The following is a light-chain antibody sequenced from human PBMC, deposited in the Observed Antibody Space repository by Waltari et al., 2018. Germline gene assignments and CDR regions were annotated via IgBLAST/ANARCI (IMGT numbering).Light chain of an antibody. CDR3: QQYVSSPLT. J-gene: IGKJ4*01. CDR2: GAS. Sequence: EIVLTQSPDTLSLSPGERATLSCRANQSVSSSYLAWYQQRPGQAPRLLIYGASSRATGIPDRFSGSGSGTDFTLTIRRLEPEDFAVYYCQQYVSSPLTFGGGTKVEIK. CDR1: QSVSSSY. V-gene: IGKV3-20*01.